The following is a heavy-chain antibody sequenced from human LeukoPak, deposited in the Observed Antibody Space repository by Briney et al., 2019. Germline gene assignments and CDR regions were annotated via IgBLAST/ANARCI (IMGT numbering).Heavy chain of an antibody. D-gene: IGHD6-19*01. V-gene: IGHV1-8*02. CDR2: MNPNSGNT. J-gene: IGHJ4*02. Sequence: ASVKVSCKASGGTFSSYAISWVRQAPGQGLEWMGWMNPNSGNTGYAQKFQGRVTMTRNTSISTAYMELSSLRSEDTAVYYCARVVSGWYCSSYWGQGTLVTVSS. CDR1: GGTFSSYA. CDR3: ARVVSGWYCSSY.